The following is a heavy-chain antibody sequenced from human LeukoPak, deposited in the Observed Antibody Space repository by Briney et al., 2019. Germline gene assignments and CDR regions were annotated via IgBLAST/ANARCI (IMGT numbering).Heavy chain of an antibody. J-gene: IGHJ4*02. D-gene: IGHD3-3*01. V-gene: IGHV3-23*01. CDR2: ISGSGGST. CDR1: GFTFSSYG. CDR3: ARDSWGLSGYCDY. Sequence: GGSLRLSCAASGFTFSSYGMSWVRQAPGKGLEWVSAISGSGGSTYYADSVRGRFTISRDNSKNTSYLQMNSLRPEDTALYYCARDSWGLSGYCDYXGQGTLVTVSS.